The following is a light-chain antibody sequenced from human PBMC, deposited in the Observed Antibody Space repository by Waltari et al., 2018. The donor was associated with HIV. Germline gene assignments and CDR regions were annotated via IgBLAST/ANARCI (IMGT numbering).Light chain of an antibody. V-gene: IGLV4-69*01. CDR1: SGHSNYA. J-gene: IGLJ3*02. Sequence: QLVLTQSPSASASLGASVKLTCTLTSGHSNYAIAWHQQQPEKGPRYLMNLNSDGSHNKGDGIPDLFSGSSSGAERYLTLSSLQSEDEADYYCQTWGTGTWVFGGGTKLTVL. CDR2: LNSDGSH. CDR3: QTWGTGTWV.